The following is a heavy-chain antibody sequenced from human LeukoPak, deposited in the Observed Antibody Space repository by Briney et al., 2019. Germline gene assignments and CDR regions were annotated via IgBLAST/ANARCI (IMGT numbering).Heavy chain of an antibody. CDR1: GFTFSTYA. D-gene: IGHD3-10*01. CDR2: ISYDGSNK. V-gene: IGHV3-30-3*01. J-gene: IGHJ4*02. Sequence: GGSLRLSCAASGFTFSTYAMHWVRQGPCKGLEWVAVISYDGSNKYYADSVKGRFTISRDNSKNTLYLQMSSLSAEDTAVYYCARTTTPHYYGSGSYALGYWGQGTLVTVPS. CDR3: ARTTTPHYYGSGSYALGY.